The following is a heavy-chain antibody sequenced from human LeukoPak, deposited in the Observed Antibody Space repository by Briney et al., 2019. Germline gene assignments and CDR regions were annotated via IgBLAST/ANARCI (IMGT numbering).Heavy chain of an antibody. V-gene: IGHV4-39*07. Sequence: SETLSLTCTVSGGSISSSSYYWGWIRQPPGKGLEWIGSIYYSGSTYYNPSLKSRVTISVDTSKNQFSLKLSSVTAADTAVYYCAGANYYGSGSYYKGDPYYFDYWGQGTLVTVSS. D-gene: IGHD3-10*01. J-gene: IGHJ4*02. CDR2: IYYSGST. CDR1: GGSISSSSYY. CDR3: AGANYYGSGSYYKGDPYYFDY.